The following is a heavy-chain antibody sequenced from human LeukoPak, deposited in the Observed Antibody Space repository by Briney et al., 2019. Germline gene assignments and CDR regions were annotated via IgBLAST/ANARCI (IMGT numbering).Heavy chain of an antibody. CDR1: GFTFSSYA. CDR3: TKGGYTTYFDY. Sequence: GSLRLSCAASGFTFSSYAMTWVRQAPGKGLEWVSTIRATAGTTYYEDSVKGRFTISRDNSKNTQWPQMNSLRVEDTAVYYCTKGGYTTYFDYWGQGTLVTVSS. D-gene: IGHD6-13*01. J-gene: IGHJ4*02. CDR2: IRATAGTT. V-gene: IGHV3-23*01.